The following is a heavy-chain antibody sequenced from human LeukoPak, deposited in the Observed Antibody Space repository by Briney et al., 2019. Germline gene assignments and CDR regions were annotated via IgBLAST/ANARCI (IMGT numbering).Heavy chain of an antibody. J-gene: IGHJ4*02. CDR2: MNPNSGNT. D-gene: IGHD5-18*01. CDR3: ARTQRRGYSYGYHY. V-gene: IGHV1-8*03. Sequence: ASVKVSCKASGYTFTSYDINWVRQVTGQGLEWMGWMNPNSGNTGYAQKFQGRVTITRNTSISTAYMELSSLRSEDTAVYYCARTQRRGYSYGYHYWGQGTLVTVSS. CDR1: GYTFTSYD.